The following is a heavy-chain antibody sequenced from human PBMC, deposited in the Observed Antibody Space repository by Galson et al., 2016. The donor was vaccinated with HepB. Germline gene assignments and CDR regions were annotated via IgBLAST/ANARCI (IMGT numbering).Heavy chain of an antibody. CDR2: TYHSGTT. CDR3: TTDPGEMAVRPEIFDY. Sequence: SETLSLTCTVSGGSISSNWWSWVRQPPGKGLDWIAETYHSGTTNFNPSLQSRVTISIDRSKNQVSLNLNSLTTEDSALYYCTTDPGEMAVRPEIFDYWGQGTLVTVSS. D-gene: IGHD6-6*01. V-gene: IGHV4-4*02. J-gene: IGHJ4*02. CDR1: GGSISSNW.